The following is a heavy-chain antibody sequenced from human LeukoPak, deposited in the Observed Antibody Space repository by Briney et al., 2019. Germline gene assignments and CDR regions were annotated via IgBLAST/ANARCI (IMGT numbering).Heavy chain of an antibody. J-gene: IGHJ6*03. V-gene: IGHV1-18*01. D-gene: IGHD2-2*01. CDR1: GYTFTSYG. Sequence: GASVKVSCKASGYTFTSYGISWVRQAPGQGLEWMGWISAYNGNTNYAQKLQGRVTMTTDTSTSTAYMELRSLRSDDTAVYYCARVTSTSNYPYYYYYMDVWGKGTTVTVSS. CDR3: ARVTSTSNYPYYYYYMDV. CDR2: ISAYNGNT.